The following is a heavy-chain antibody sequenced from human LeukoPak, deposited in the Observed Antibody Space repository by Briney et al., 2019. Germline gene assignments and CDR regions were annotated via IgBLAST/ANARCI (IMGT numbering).Heavy chain of an antibody. Sequence: SEILSLTCTVSGGSISSGSYYWSWIRQPAGKGLEWIGRIYTSGSTNYNPSLKSRVTISVDTSKNQFSLKLSSVTAADTAVYYCASGLRYFDLYYWGQGTLVTVSS. J-gene: IGHJ4*02. CDR3: ASGLRYFDLYY. D-gene: IGHD3-9*01. V-gene: IGHV4-61*02. CDR2: IYTSGST. CDR1: GGSISSGSYY.